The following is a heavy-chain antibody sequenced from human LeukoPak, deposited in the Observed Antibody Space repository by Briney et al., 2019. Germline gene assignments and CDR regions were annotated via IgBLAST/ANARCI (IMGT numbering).Heavy chain of an antibody. D-gene: IGHD2-15*01. CDR2: ISAYNGNT. CDR3: ARWRGYCSGGSCPGFDY. Sequence: ASVKVSCKASGYTFTSYGISWVPQAPGQGLEWMGWISAYNGNTNYAQKLQGRVTMTTDTSTSTAYMELRSLRSDDTAVYYCARWRGYCSGGSCPGFDYWGQGTLVTVSS. V-gene: IGHV1-18*01. CDR1: GYTFTSYG. J-gene: IGHJ4*02.